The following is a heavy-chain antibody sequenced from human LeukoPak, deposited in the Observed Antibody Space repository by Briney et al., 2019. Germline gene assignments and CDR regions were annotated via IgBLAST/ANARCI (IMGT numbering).Heavy chain of an antibody. J-gene: IGHJ4*02. Sequence: GASVKVSCKASGGTFSSYAISWVRQAPGQGLEWMGGIIPIFGTANYAQKFQGRVTITADESTSTAYMELSSLRSEDTAVYYCASSYGGKSNFDYWGQGTLVTVSS. V-gene: IGHV1-69*13. CDR3: ASSYGGKSNFDY. CDR2: IIPIFGTA. CDR1: GGTFSSYA. D-gene: IGHD4-23*01.